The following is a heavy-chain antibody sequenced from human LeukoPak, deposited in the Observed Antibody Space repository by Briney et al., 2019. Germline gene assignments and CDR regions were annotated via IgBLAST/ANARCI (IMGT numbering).Heavy chain of an antibody. CDR2: INPNSGGT. D-gene: IGHD3-3*01. V-gene: IGHV1-2*02. CDR1: GGTFSSYA. Sequence: ASVKVSCKASGGTFSSYAISWVRQAPGQGLEWMGWINPNSGGTNYAQKFQGRVTMTRDTSISTAYMELSRLRSDDTAVYYCARGFLVNAFDIWGQGTMVTVSS. CDR3: ARGFLVNAFDI. J-gene: IGHJ3*02.